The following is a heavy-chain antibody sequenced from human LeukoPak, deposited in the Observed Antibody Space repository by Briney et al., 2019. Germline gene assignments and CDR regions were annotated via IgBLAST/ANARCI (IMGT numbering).Heavy chain of an antibody. CDR1: GFTFSGYA. Sequence: GGSLRLSCAASGFTFSGYAMSWVRQAPGKGLEWVSAISGSGGSTYYADSVKGRFTISRDNAKNSLYLQMNSLRAEDTAVYYCARGRGYYDSSGYYYEMYYFDYWGQGTLVTVSS. CDR3: ARGRGYYDSSGYYYEMYYFDY. CDR2: ISGSGGST. D-gene: IGHD3-22*01. V-gene: IGHV3-23*01. J-gene: IGHJ4*02.